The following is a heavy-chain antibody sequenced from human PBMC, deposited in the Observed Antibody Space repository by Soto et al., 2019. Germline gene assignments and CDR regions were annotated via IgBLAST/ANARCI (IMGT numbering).Heavy chain of an antibody. CDR3: ARRGGGVVLTATTPFDY. J-gene: IGHJ4*02. V-gene: IGHV4-4*02. Sequence: QVPLQESGPRLVGPSGTLSLPCTAPGGSFSTANWWGWVGRPPGRGLEWIGEIYHSGSTNYNLSLKSRVTLSVDKSKNQFSLRLSSVTAADTAMYYCARRGGGVVLTATTPFDYWGQGTLVTVSS. CDR2: IYHSGST. CDR1: GGSFSTANW. D-gene: IGHD2-21*02.